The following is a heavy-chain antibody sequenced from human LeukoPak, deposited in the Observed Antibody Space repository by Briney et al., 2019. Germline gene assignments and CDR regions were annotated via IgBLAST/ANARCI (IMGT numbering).Heavy chain of an antibody. CDR2: IYYSGST. CDR1: GGSISSNGDY. J-gene: IGHJ4*02. D-gene: IGHD6-6*01. CDR3: ARLQQLVSPHGVDY. V-gene: IGHV4-39*07. Sequence: SETLSLTCTVSGGSISSNGDYWGWIRQPPGRGLEWIGSIYYSGSTYYNPSLKSRVTISLDTSKNQFSLKLSSVTAADTAVYYCARLQQLVSPHGVDYWGQGTLVTVSS.